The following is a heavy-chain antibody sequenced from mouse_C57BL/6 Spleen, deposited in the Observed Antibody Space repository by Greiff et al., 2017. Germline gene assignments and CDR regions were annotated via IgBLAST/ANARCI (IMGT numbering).Heavy chain of an antibody. D-gene: IGHD2-1*01. Sequence: EVKVIESGGGLVQPGGSMKLSCVASGFTFSNYWMNWVRQSPEKGLEWVAQIRLKSDNYATHYAESVKGRFTISRDDSKSSVYLQMNNLRAEDTGIYYCTTIYYGNDGYAMDYWGQGTSVTVSS. CDR1: GFTFSNYW. V-gene: IGHV6-3*01. CDR2: IRLKSDNYAT. J-gene: IGHJ4*01. CDR3: TTIYYGNDGYAMDY.